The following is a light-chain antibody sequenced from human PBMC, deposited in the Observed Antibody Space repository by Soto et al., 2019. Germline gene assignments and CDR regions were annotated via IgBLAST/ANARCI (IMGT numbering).Light chain of an antibody. J-gene: IGKJ1*01. CDR1: QSLLHSNGYSY. V-gene: IGKV2-28*01. Sequence: DIVMTQSPLSLPVTPGEPASISCRSSQSLLHSNGYSYLGWYLQKPGQSPQLLIYLGSNRASGVPDRFSGSGSGTDFTLKISRVEAEDVGVYYCMQALQTWTFGQGTKVDI. CDR2: LGS. CDR3: MQALQTWT.